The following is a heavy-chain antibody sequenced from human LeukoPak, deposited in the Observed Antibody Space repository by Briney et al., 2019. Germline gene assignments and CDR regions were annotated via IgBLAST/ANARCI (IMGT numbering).Heavy chain of an antibody. D-gene: IGHD4-17*01. V-gene: IGHV3-23*01. Sequence: GGSLRLSWAASGFTFSSYAMSWVRQAPGRGLEWVSTISGSGGSTYYADSVKGRFTISRDNSKNTLYLQVNSPRAEDTAVYYCAKEIYYGDYLSSQPWGHGTLVTVSA. CDR1: GFTFSSYA. CDR3: AKEIYYGDYLSSQP. J-gene: IGHJ1*01. CDR2: ISGSGGST.